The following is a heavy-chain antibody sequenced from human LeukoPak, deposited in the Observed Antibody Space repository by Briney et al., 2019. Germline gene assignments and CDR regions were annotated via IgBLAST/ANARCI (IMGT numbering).Heavy chain of an antibody. J-gene: IGHJ3*02. Sequence: GGSLRLSCTTSRFTFSDYAVSWVRQAPGKGLEWVGCIINKANGGTTEYAASVKGRFTISRDDSKTIAHLQMSSLKTEDTAVYYCSRFYSSGWASGAFDIWGQGTMVTVSS. CDR3: SRFYSSGWASGAFDI. D-gene: IGHD3-22*01. V-gene: IGHV3-49*04. CDR1: RFTFSDYA. CDR2: IINKANGGTT.